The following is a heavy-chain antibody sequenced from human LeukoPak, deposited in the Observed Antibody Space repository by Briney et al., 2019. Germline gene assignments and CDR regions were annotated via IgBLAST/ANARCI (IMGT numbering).Heavy chain of an antibody. CDR1: GFTFNDFA. CDR2: IGDAGT. J-gene: IGHJ3*01. V-gene: IGHV3-23*01. Sequence: GGSLRLSCAASGFTFNDFAMTWVRQAPGKGLEGGSSIGDAGTYYADSVKGRFTISRDNSQNMLYLQLTSLRAGDTAMYYCAKNLGPFDVRGQGTLVTVSS. D-gene: IGHD3-16*01. CDR3: AKNLGPFDV.